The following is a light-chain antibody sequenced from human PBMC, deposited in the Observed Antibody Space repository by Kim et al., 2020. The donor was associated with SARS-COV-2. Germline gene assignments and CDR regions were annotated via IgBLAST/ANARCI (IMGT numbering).Light chain of an antibody. CDR2: EVS. CDR1: GSDVGGYKY. Sequence: QSITHSWTGTGSDVGGYKYVSWYQQHPGKAPKLVIYEVSNRPSGVSNRFSGSKSGNTASLTISGLQAEDEADYYCSSYIRGSTNYVFGTGTKVTVL. CDR3: SSYIRGSTNYV. V-gene: IGLV2-14*01. J-gene: IGLJ1*01.